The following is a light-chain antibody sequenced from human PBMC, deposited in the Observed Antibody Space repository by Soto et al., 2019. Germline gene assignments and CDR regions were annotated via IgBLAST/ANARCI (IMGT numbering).Light chain of an antibody. CDR3: QQYVLGLT. Sequence: EIVLTQSPGTLSLSPGERATLSCRTSQSIRSSYLAWYQQKPGQAPRLHIYAASTRATGVPDRFSGSGSGTDFTLTVSRLEPEDFAVYYCQQYVLGLTFGPGTKVDLK. CDR2: AAS. V-gene: IGKV3-20*01. J-gene: IGKJ3*01. CDR1: QSIRSSY.